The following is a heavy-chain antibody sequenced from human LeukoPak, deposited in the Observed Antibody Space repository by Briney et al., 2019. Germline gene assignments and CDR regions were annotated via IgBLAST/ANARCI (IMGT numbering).Heavy chain of an antibody. D-gene: IGHD6-13*01. V-gene: IGHV3-66*02. J-gene: IGHJ4*02. CDR2: IYSGGST. CDR3: ARVHGLTAAAGPRDY. Sequence: GGSLRLSCAASGFTVSSNYMSWVRQAPGKGLEWVSVIYSGGSTYYADSVKGRFTISRDNSKNTLYLQMNSLRAEDTAVYYYARVHGLTAAAGPRDYWGQGTLVTVSS. CDR1: GFTVSSNY.